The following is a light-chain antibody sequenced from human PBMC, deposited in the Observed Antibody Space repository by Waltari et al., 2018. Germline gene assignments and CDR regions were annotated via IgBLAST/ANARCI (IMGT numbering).Light chain of an antibody. CDR1: QGISNY. J-gene: IGKJ1*01. CDR2: AAS. V-gene: IGKV1-27*01. CDR3: QKYNRAPWA. Sequence: IQMTQSPSSLSASVGDRVTITCRARQGISNYLACYHQNRGKVPKLLSYAASTLQSGVPSRVIGSESGTDFTRAISSIQPGEIATYYCQKYNRAPWAVGQGTNVEI.